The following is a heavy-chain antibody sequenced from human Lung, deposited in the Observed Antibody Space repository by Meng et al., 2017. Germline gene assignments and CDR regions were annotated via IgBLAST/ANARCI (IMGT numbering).Heavy chain of an antibody. CDR2: IYHSGGT. Sequence: HVQIQGSVPGSVKASGTLSLPCGVSGCASRCSNWWSWVRQPPGKGLEWIWEIYHSGGTKYNPSLKSRVTISVDKSKNQFSLKLSSVTAADTAVYYCARGLGEAVVPRTMFDYWGQGTLVTASS. CDR1: GCASRCSNW. CDR3: ARGLGEAVVPRTMFDY. V-gene: IGHV4-4*02. D-gene: IGHD2-2*01. J-gene: IGHJ4*02.